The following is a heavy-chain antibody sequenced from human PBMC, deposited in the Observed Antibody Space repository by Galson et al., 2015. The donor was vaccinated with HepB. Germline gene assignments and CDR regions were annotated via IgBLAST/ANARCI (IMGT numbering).Heavy chain of an antibody. CDR3: ARDVAAHKGTNWFDP. D-gene: IGHD6-13*01. J-gene: IGHJ5*02. Sequence: SLRLSCAASGFTFSSYAMSWVRQAPGKGLEWVSAISGSGGSTYYADSVKGRFTISRDNSKNTLYLQMNSLRAEDTAVYYCARDVAAHKGTNWFDPWGQGTLVTVSS. CDR2: ISGSGGST. V-gene: IGHV3-23*01. CDR1: GFTFSSYA.